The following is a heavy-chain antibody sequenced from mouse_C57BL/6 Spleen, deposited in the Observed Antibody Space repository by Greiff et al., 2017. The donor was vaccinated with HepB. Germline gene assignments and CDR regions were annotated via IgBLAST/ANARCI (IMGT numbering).Heavy chain of an antibody. Sequence: VQLQQSGAELVKPGASVKLSCKASGYTFTSYWMHWVKQRPGRGLEWIGRIDPNSGGTKYNEKFKSKATLTVDKPSSTAYMQLSSLTSEDSAVYYCASSDYGSSLYYYAMDYWGQRTSVTVSS. J-gene: IGHJ4*01. V-gene: IGHV1-72*01. CDR2: IDPNSGGT. CDR3: ASSDYGSSLYYYAMDY. D-gene: IGHD1-1*01. CDR1: GYTFTSYW.